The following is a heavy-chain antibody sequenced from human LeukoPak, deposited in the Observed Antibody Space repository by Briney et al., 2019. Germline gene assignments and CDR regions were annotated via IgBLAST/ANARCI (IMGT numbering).Heavy chain of an antibody. V-gene: IGHV1-69*06. CDR3: ARDVRIAVAGNFDY. Sequence: SVKVSCKASGYTLTDYYIHWVRQAPGQGLEWMGGIIPIFGTANYAQKFQGRVTITADKSTSTAYMELSSLRSDDTAVYYCARDVRIAVAGNFDYWGQGTLVTVSS. CDR2: IIPIFGTA. D-gene: IGHD6-19*01. CDR1: GYTLTDYY. J-gene: IGHJ4*02.